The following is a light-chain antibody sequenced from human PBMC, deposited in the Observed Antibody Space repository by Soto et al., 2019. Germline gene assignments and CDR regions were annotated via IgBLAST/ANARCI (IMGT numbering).Light chain of an antibody. CDR3: QQSYITPWT. CDR2: AAS. V-gene: IGKV1-39*01. J-gene: IGKJ1*01. Sequence: DIQMTQSPSSLSASVGDRVTITCRASQSISSYLNWYQQKPGKAPKLLIYAASRLQSGVPSRFSGSGSGTDFTLTISSLQPEEFATYYCQQSYITPWTFGQGTKVEIK. CDR1: QSISSY.